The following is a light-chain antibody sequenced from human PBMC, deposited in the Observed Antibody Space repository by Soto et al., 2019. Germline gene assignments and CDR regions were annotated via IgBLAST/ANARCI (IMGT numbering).Light chain of an antibody. V-gene: IGKV3-11*01. CDR3: QQRSNWPPT. CDR2: DAS. Sequence: EIVLTQSPATLSLSPGERATLFCRASQSIVTYLAWYQQKSGQAPRLLIYDASNRATGIPDRFSGGGSGTDVPLTVSSLEPEDFAVYYCQQRSNWPPTFGKGTKLEI. J-gene: IGKJ2*01. CDR1: QSIVTY.